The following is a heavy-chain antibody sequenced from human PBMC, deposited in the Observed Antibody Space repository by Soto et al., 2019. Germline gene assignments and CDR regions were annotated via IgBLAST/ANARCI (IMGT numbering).Heavy chain of an antibody. CDR3: ARDRSSSSADYYYYYMDV. D-gene: IGHD6-6*01. J-gene: IGHJ6*03. CDR1: SGSISSSNW. V-gene: IGHV4-4*02. CDR2: IYHSGST. Sequence: SETLSLTCAVSSGSISSSNWWSWLRRPPGKGLEWIGEIYHSGSTNYNPSLKSRVTISVDKSKNQFSLKLSSVTAADTAVYYCARDRSSSSADYYYYYMDVWGKGTTVTVSS.